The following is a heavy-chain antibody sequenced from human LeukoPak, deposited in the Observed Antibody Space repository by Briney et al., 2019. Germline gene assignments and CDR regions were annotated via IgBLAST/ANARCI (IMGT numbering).Heavy chain of an antibody. D-gene: IGHD3-3*01. Sequence: ASVKISCKVSGYTFTDYYMHWVQQAPGKGLEWMGLVDPEDGETIYAEKFQGRVTITADTSTDTAYMELSSLRSEDTAVYYCAPKGDYEFWSGYSAFDYWGQGTLVTVSS. J-gene: IGHJ4*02. CDR2: VDPEDGET. V-gene: IGHV1-69-2*01. CDR1: GYTFTDYY. CDR3: APKGDYEFWSGYSAFDY.